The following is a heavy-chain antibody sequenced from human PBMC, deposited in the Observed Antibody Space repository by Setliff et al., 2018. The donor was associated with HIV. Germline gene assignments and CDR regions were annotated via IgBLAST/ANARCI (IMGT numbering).Heavy chain of an antibody. J-gene: IGHJ4*02. CDR1: GDSISSGSYY. Sequence: KPSETLSLTCSVSGDSISSGSYYWSWIRLPAGKGLEWIGQIHTTGSTNYNPSLKSRVTISIDTSKNQFSLKLNSVTAADTAVYYCASLFHDTSAPWLYYFDHWGQGTLVTVSS. D-gene: IGHD3-22*01. CDR2: IHTTGST. V-gene: IGHV4-61*09. CDR3: ASLFHDTSAPWLYYFDH.